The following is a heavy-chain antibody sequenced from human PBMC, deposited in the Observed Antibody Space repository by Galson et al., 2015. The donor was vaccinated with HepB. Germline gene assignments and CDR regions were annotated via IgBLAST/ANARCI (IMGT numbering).Heavy chain of an antibody. CDR1: GGSFSGYY. D-gene: IGHD3-3*01. V-gene: IGHV4-34*01. J-gene: IGHJ6*02. CDR2: INHSGST. Sequence: LSLTCAVYGGSFSGYYWSWIRQPPGKGLEWIGEINHSGSTNYNPSLKSRVTISVDTSKNQFSLKLSSVTAADTAVYYCARGRSGYYYYYYGMDVWGQGTTVTVSS. CDR3: ARGRSGYYYYYYGMDV.